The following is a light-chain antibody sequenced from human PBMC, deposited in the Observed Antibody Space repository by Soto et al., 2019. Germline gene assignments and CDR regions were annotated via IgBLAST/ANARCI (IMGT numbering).Light chain of an antibody. CDR2: DAS. J-gene: IGKJ1*01. CDR3: QQYNSYSRT. V-gene: IGKV1-5*01. CDR1: QSINTW. Sequence: DIQMTQSPSTLSASVGDRVTVTCRASQSINTWLAWYQQKPGKAPTLLIYDASSLQSGVPSRFTGRGSGTEFTLTISSLQPDDFATYYCQQYNSYSRTFGQGTKVEIK.